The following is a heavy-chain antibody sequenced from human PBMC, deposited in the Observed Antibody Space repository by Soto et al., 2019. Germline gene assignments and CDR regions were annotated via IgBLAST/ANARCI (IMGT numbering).Heavy chain of an antibody. CDR2: IIPILGIA. D-gene: IGHD6-19*01. CDR1: GVTCIRFS. CDR3: ATEGSSSGWYPPFDP. J-gene: IGHJ5*02. V-gene: IGHV1-69*04. Sequence: SGKVACKASGVTCIRFSMSWVGKAPGQGLEWMGRIIPILGIANYAQKFQGRVTITADKSTSTAYMELSSLRSEDTAVYYCATEGSSSGWYPPFDPWGQGTLVTVSS.